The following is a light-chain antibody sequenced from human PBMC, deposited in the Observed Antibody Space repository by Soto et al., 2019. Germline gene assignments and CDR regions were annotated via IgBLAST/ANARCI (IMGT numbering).Light chain of an antibody. CDR2: EVS. CDR3: MQSVQFPRT. Sequence: DIVMTQTPLSLSVTPGQPASISCKSSQSLLGSDGKTYLSWYLQKPGHPPQLLIFEVSNHFSGVSDRFRGSGSGTDVTLKISRVEAEDVGVYYCMQSVQFPRTFGGGNKVEIK. CDR1: QSLLGSDGKTY. V-gene: IGKV2D-29*01. J-gene: IGKJ4*01.